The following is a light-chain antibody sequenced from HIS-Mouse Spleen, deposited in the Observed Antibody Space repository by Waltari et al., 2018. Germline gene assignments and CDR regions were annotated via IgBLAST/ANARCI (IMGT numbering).Light chain of an antibody. CDR1: RSDGGGYYY. Sequence: QSALTQPASVSGSPGQSITISFTGPRSDGGGYYYFSWYQQHPGKAPKLIIYDVSNRPSGVSNRFSGSKSGNTASLTISGLQAEDEADYYCSSYTSSSTRVFGGGTKLTVL. CDR3: SSYTSSSTRV. J-gene: IGLJ3*02. V-gene: IGLV2-14*03. CDR2: DVS.